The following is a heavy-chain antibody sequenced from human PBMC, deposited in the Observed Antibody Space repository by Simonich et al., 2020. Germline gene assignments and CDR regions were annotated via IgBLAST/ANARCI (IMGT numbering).Heavy chain of an antibody. Sequence: QVQLVQSGAEVKKPGASVKVSCKASVYTFTSYGISWWRQAPGQGLEWLGWISAYTRNTNYAQKLKGRATMTTDTSTSTAYMELRSLRSDDTAVYYCARSTTGTTAFDIWGQGTMVTVSS. D-gene: IGHD1-1*01. V-gene: IGHV1-18*01. J-gene: IGHJ3*02. CDR1: VYTFTSYG. CDR3: ARSTTGTTAFDI. CDR2: ISAYTRNT.